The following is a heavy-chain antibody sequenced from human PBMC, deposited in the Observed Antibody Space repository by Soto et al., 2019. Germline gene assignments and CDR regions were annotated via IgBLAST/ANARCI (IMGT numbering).Heavy chain of an antibody. CDR1: AYIFTTYY. CDR2: ITPSGGST. D-gene: IGHD2-2*01. J-gene: IGHJ4*02. CDR3: ARDVPSHIVVLPAALDY. V-gene: IGHV1-46*01. Sequence: ASVKVSCKASAYIFTTYYMHWVRQAPGQGLDWMGVITPSGGSTTYAQTFQGRVTMSRDTSTSTVYMGLSSLRAEDTAVYHCARDVPSHIVVLPAALDYWGQGTPVTVSS.